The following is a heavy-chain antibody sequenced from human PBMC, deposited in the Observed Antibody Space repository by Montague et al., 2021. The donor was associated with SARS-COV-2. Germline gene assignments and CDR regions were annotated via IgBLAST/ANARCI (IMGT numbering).Heavy chain of an antibody. Sequence: SETRSLTCTVSGDSVSSSDHYWRWIRQPPGKGLEWLGIVYYSGYTYYNPSVKGRVTISIDASKNQFSLKLNSLTATDTAIYHCARRRLREDYFDFWGQGTLLTVSS. J-gene: IGHJ4*02. CDR3: ARRRLREDYFDF. CDR1: GDSVSSSDHY. V-gene: IGHV4-39*01. CDR2: VYYSGYT. D-gene: IGHD4-17*01.